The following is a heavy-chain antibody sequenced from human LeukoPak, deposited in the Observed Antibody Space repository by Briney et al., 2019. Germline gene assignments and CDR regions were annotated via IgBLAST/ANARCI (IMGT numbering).Heavy chain of an antibody. J-gene: IGHJ4*02. D-gene: IGHD6-13*01. CDR2: ISHDGSTE. Sequence: PGGSLRLSCAASGFTFSNYAMHWVRQAPGRGPEWVAVISHDGSTESYADSVKGRFTISRDNAKNSLYLQMNSLRAEDTAVYYCARDRAAAGQGYDYWGQGTLVTVSS. CDR1: GFTFSNYA. V-gene: IGHV3-30*03. CDR3: ARDRAAAGQGYDY.